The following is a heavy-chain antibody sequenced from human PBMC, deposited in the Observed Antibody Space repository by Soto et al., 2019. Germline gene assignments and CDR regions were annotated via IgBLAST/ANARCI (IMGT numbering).Heavy chain of an antibody. CDR1: GFSFSTYG. J-gene: IGHJ5*01. D-gene: IGHD2-8*01. CDR2: IWYDGNTK. V-gene: IGHV3-33*06. Sequence: QVQLVESGGGVVQPERSLKLSCAASGFSFSTYGMHWVRQAPGKGLEWVAVIWYDGNTKYYEDSVKGRFTISRDNSKNTLYLQIDSLRDDDTAVYYCAKDGVRYCTIRTCDGLLDSWGQGTLVTVSS. CDR3: AKDGVRYCTIRTCDGLLDS.